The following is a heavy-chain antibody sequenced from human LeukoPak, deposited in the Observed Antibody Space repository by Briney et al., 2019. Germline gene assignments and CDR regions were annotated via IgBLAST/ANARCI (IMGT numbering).Heavy chain of an antibody. CDR2: ISRSGSTK. D-gene: IGHD2-2*01. J-gene: IGHJ6*02. Sequence: GGSLRLSCAASGFTLSSYEMNWVRQAPGKGLEWVSYISRSGSTKYYADSVKGRFTISRDNAQNSLYLQMNSLRAEDTAVYYCARAYLAIAVPALYGMDVWGQGTTVTVSS. CDR1: GFTLSSYE. V-gene: IGHV3-48*03. CDR3: ARAYLAIAVPALYGMDV.